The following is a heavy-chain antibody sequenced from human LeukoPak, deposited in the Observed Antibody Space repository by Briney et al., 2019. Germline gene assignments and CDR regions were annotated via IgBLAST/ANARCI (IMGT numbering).Heavy chain of an antibody. J-gene: IGHJ4*02. CDR3: KARTWGSLDY. V-gene: IGHV4-34*03. CDR2: INHSGST. Sequence: SETLSLTCAVYGGSFSGYYWSWIRQPPGKGLEWIGEINHSGSTNYNPSLKSRVTMSVDTSKNQFSLKLSSVTAADTAVYYCKARTWGSLDYWGQGTLVTVSS. CDR1: GGSFSGYY. D-gene: IGHD3-16*01.